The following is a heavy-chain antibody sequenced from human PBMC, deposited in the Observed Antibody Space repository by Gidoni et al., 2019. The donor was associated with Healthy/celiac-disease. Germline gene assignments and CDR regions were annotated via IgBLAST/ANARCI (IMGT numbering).Heavy chain of an antibody. CDR2: IIPIFGTA. CDR3: ARVGCSSTSCYQNFDY. CDR1: GGTFSSYA. J-gene: IGHJ4*02. V-gene: IGHV1-69*06. Sequence: QVQLVQSGAEVKKPGSSVKVSCKASGGTFSSYAISWVRQAPGQGLEWMGGIIPIFGTANYAQKFQGRVTSTADKSTSTAYMELSSLRSEDTAVYYCARVGCSSTSCYQNFDYWGQGTLVTVSS. D-gene: IGHD2-2*01.